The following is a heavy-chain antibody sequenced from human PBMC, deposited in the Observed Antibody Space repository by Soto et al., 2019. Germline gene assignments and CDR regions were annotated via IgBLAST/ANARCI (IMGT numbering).Heavy chain of an antibody. J-gene: IGHJ4*02. CDR1: GFTFSNAW. CDR2: IKTNSDGGTV. V-gene: IGHV3-15*01. CDR3: ATVYCATTSCYAPFDY. Sequence: GESLKISCAASGFTFSNAWMSWVRQAPGKGLEWIGRIKTNSDGGTVDYASPVKGRFTISRDDSKSMLYLDLNSLKTEDTGVYFCATVYCATTSCYAPFDYWGKGTLVTVSS. D-gene: IGHD2-2*01.